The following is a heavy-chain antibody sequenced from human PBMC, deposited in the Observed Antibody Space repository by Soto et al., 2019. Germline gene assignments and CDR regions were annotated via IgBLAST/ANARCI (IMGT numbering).Heavy chain of an antibody. J-gene: IGHJ5*02. D-gene: IGHD5-12*01. CDR1: GGSINSGGYS. Sequence: SETLSLTCAVSGGSINSGGYSWSWIRQPPGKGLEWIGYIYHSGSTYYNTSLKSRDTISVDRSKKKFTMKQRSVNAADTAVYYCARGSVDSRNWFDPWGQG. V-gene: IGHV4-30-2*01. CDR3: ARGSVDSRNWFDP. CDR2: IYHSGST.